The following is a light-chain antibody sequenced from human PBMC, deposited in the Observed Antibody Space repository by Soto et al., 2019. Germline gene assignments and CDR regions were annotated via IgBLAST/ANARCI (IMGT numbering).Light chain of an antibody. CDR1: QSISIN. J-gene: IGKJ1*01. V-gene: IGKV3D-15*01. CDR3: QQYNSYSWT. Sequence: EIVLTQSPGTLSVYPGDRVTLSCRASQSISINLAWYQHKPGQAPRLLIHGASTRATGVPARISGSGSGTEFTLTISSLQPDDFATYYCQQYNSYSWTFGQGTKVDIK. CDR2: GAS.